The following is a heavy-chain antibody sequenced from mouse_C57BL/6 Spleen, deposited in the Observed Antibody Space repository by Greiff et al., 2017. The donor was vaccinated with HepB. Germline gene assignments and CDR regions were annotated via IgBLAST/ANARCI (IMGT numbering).Heavy chain of an antibody. D-gene: IGHD1-1*02. CDR2: INPSSGYT. V-gene: IGHV1-4*01. Sequence: VQLQQSGAELARPGASVTMSCKASGYTFTSYTMHWVKQRPGQGLEWIGYINPSSGYTKYNQKFKDKATLTADKSSSTAYMQLSSLTSEDSAVYYCARGGGNSFDYWGQGTTLTVSS. J-gene: IGHJ2*01. CDR3: ARGGGNSFDY. CDR1: GYTFTSYT.